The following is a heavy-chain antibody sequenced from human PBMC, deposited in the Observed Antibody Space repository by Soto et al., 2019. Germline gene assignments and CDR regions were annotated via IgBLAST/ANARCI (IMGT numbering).Heavy chain of an antibody. J-gene: IGHJ4*02. D-gene: IGHD1-1*01. CDR2: INSDGSST. V-gene: IGHV3-74*01. CDR3: AVKGAGTTDIGY. Sequence: EVQLVESGGGLVQPGGSLRLSCAASGFTFSSYWMHWVRQAPGKGLVWVSRINSDGSSTSYADSVKGRFTIARDNHKNTLDLQMNRLRAKDTTVYYSAVKGAGTTDIGYWGQRTMV. CDR1: GFTFSSYW.